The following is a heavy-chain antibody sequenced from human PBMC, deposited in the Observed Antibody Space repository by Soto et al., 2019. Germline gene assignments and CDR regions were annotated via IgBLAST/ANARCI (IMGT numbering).Heavy chain of an antibody. CDR1: GFTFSSYG. Sequence: SLRLSCTASGFTFSSYGMHWVRQAPGKGLEWVAIIRYDGSKKYYVDSVKGRFTISRDNSKNTLSLQMNSLRAEDTAVYYCARGEPIDYWGQGTLVTVSS. CDR3: ARGEPIDY. D-gene: IGHD1-1*01. J-gene: IGHJ4*02. CDR2: IRYDGSKK. V-gene: IGHV3-33*01.